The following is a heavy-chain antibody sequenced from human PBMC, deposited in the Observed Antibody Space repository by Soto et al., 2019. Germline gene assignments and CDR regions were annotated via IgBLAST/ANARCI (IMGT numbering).Heavy chain of an antibody. CDR3: ASGRDGYNDY. Sequence: QVQLQESGPGLVKPSQTLSLTCTVSGGSISSGAYYWSWIRQHPGKGLEWIGYIYYSGNTYYNPSHKSRVTISVATSKNQFSLKLSSVTAADTAVYYCASGRDGYNDYWGQGTLVTVSS. V-gene: IGHV4-31*03. CDR1: GGSISSGAYY. CDR2: IYYSGNT. J-gene: IGHJ4*02. D-gene: IGHD5-12*01.